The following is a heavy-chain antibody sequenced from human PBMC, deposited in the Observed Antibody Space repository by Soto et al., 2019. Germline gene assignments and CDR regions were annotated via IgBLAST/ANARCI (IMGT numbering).Heavy chain of an antibody. J-gene: IGHJ1*01. CDR1: GYSFTSYW. CDR3: ASTSYYDFWSGYRAEYFQH. V-gene: IGHV5-51*01. Sequence: PGESLKISCKGSGYSFTSYWIGWVRQMPGKGLEWMGIIYPGDSDTRYSPSFQGQVTISADKSISTAYLQRSSLKASDTAMYYCASTSYYDFWSGYRAEYFQHWGQGTLVTVSS. CDR2: IYPGDSDT. D-gene: IGHD3-3*01.